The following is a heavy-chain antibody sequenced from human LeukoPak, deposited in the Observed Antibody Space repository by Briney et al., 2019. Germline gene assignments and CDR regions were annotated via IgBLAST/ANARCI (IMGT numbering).Heavy chain of an antibody. CDR2: ISAYNGNT. CDR1: GYTFTSYG. Sequence: GASVKVSCKASGYTFTSYGISWVRQAPGQGLEWMGWISAYNGNTNYAQKLQGRVTMTTDTSTSTAYMELRSLRSDDTAVYYCARDQGNYYDSSVVDYWGQGTLVTVSS. CDR3: ARDQGNYYDSSVVDY. J-gene: IGHJ4*02. D-gene: IGHD3-22*01. V-gene: IGHV1-18*01.